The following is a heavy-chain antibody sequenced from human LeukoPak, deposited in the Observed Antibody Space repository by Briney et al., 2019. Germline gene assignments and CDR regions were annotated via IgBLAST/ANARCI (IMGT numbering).Heavy chain of an antibody. V-gene: IGHV1-69*13. Sequence: SVKVSCKASGGTFSSYAIGWVRQAPGQGLEWMGGIIPIFGTANYAQKFQGRVTITADESTSTAYMELSSLRSEDTAVYYCANTMQLVPGPFDYWGQGTLVTVSS. CDR1: GGTFSSYA. CDR2: IIPIFGTA. CDR3: ANTMQLVPGPFDY. J-gene: IGHJ4*02. D-gene: IGHD6-6*01.